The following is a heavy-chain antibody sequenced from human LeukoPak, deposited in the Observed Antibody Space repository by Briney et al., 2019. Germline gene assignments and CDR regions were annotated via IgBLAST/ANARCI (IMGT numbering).Heavy chain of an antibody. D-gene: IGHD3-3*01. V-gene: IGHV4-59*01. J-gene: IGHJ4*02. CDR2: IYYSGST. CDR3: ARESLESSLHY. Sequence: KPSETLSLTCTVSGGSISSYHWSWIRQPPGKGLEWIGYIYYSGSTNYNPSLKSRVTISLDTSKNQFSLRLSSVTAADTAVYYCARESLESSLHYWGQGTLVTVSS. CDR1: GGSISSYH.